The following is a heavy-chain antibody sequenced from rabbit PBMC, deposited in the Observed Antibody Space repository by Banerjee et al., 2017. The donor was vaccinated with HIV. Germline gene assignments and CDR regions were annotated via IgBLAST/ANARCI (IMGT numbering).Heavy chain of an antibody. V-gene: IGHV1S43*01. CDR2: IHTSSGNT. CDR3: ASSYAGYAGYGYAGGL. Sequence: QQQLEESGGGLVKPGGTLTLTCEASGIDFSSSVHMCWVRQAPGKGLEWIACIHTSSGNTWDASGVNGGFTSSSRNAQSTLYLQLNSLTAADTATYFCASSYAGYAGYGYAGGLWGRAPWSPS. CDR1: GIDFSSSVH. D-gene: IGHD6-1*01. J-gene: IGHJ4*01.